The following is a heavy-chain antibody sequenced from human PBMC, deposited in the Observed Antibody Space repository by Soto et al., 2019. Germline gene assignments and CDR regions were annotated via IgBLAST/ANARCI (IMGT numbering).Heavy chain of an antibody. Sequence: EVQLVESGGGLVKPGGSLRLSCAASGFTFTRYSMNWVRQAPGKGLEWVSSISSSSSYTYYSDSVKGRFTISRDNAKNSLFLQMNSLRAEDTAVYYCAKDRGRGSPVSGGLDVWGQGTTVTVSS. V-gene: IGHV3-21*01. J-gene: IGHJ6*02. CDR3: AKDRGRGSPVSGGLDV. CDR1: GFTFTRYS. D-gene: IGHD3-10*01. CDR2: ISSSSSYT.